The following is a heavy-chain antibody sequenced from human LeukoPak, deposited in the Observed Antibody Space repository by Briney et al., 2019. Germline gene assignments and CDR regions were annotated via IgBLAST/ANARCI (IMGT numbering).Heavy chain of an antibody. V-gene: IGHV5-51*01. Sequence: GESLKISCKGSGYDFYGYWIGWVRQMSGKGLEWVGIIYPDDSKIIYSPSSEGQFTLSANKSISTAYLQWSSLKASDTAIYYCARFNSPSLSGNRFDPWGQGTLVTVSS. D-gene: IGHD2/OR15-2a*01. CDR3: ARFNSPSLSGNRFDP. CDR1: GYDFYGYW. J-gene: IGHJ5*02. CDR2: IYPDDSKI.